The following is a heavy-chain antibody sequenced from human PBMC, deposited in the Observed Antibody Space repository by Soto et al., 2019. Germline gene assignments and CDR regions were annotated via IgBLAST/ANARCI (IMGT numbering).Heavy chain of an antibody. Sequence: SVKVSCKASGGTFSSYAISWVRQAPGQGLEWMGGIIPIFGTANYAQKFQGRVTITADESTSTAYMELSSLRSEDTAVYYCARVIWSSSSLGYYYYYGMDVWGQGTTVTVSS. J-gene: IGHJ6*02. CDR1: GGTFSSYA. CDR3: ARVIWSSSSLGYYYYYGMDV. D-gene: IGHD6-6*01. V-gene: IGHV1-69*13. CDR2: IIPIFGTA.